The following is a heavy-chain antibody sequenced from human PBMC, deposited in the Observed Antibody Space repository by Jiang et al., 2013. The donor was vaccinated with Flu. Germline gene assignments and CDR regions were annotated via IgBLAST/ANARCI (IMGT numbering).Heavy chain of an antibody. CDR2: IYPTNSDT. Sequence: IAWVRQVPGKGLEWMGNIYPTNSDTKYSPSFQGRVTISVDKSINTAYLQWNILEASDSATYYCARHDLWVSDRYYDNGMDVWGQGTTVTVSS. J-gene: IGHJ6*02. CDR3: ARHDLWVSDRYYDNGMDV. D-gene: IGHD2-21*01. V-gene: IGHV5-51*01.